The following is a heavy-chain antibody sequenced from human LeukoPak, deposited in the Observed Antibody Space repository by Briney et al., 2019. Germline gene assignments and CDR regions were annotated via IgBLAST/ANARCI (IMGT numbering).Heavy chain of an antibody. D-gene: IGHD6-19*01. CDR2: ISYDGSNK. CDR3: ARDLPGITVAGATEH. V-gene: IGHV3-30*04. Sequence: GGSLRLSCAASGFTFSSYVMHWVRQAPGKGLEWVAVISYDGSNKYYADSVKGRFTISGDNSKNTLYLQMNSLRAEDTAVYYCARDLPGITVAGATEHWGQGTLVTVSS. CDR1: GFTFSSYV. J-gene: IGHJ1*01.